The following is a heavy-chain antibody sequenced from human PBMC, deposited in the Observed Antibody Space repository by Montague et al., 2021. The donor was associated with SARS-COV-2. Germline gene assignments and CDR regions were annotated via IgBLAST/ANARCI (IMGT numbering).Heavy chain of an antibody. CDR3: SGGWLRNGFDP. J-gene: IGHJ5*02. V-gene: IGHV6-1*01. CDR1: GDSVSSYTAA. CDR2: TYYRSKCNN. D-gene: IGHD6-19*01. Sequence: CAISGDSVSSYTAAWNWIRQPPSRGLEWLGRTYYRSKCNNDYEVSVKSLMPIIAAAFENQVSLQLNSVTPEDTAVYYCSGGWLRNGFDPWGQGTLVTVSS.